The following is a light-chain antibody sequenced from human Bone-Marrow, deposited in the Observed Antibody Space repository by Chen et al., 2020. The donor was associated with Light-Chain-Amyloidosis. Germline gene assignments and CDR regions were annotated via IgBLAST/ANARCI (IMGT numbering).Light chain of an antibody. J-gene: IGKJ4*01. CDR1: QGLNNK. CDR3: QQYNDWPLT. Sequence: EIVMTQSPATLSLSPGERATLSWGASQGLNNKLAWYQQKPGQAPRLLIYDASTRATDIPSRFRGSGSGTEFTLTITSLTSEYFALYYCQQYNDWPLTFGRGTKVE. V-gene: IGKV3-15*01. CDR2: DAS.